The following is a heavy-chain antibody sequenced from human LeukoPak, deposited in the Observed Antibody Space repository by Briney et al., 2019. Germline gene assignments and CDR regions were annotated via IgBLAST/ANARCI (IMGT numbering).Heavy chain of an antibody. CDR3: ARSGDSSSSSGDY. D-gene: IGHD6-6*01. Sequence: SETLSLTCTDSGGSIRSNYWSWIRQPPGKGLEWIGYIYYSGSTNYNPSLKSRVTISVDTPKNQFSLKLSSVTAADTAVYYCARSGDSSSSSGDYWGQGTLVTVSS. CDR1: GGSIRSNY. V-gene: IGHV4-59*01. CDR2: IYYSGST. J-gene: IGHJ4*02.